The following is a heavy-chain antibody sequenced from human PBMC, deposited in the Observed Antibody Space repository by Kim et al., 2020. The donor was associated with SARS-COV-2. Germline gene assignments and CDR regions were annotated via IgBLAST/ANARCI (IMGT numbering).Heavy chain of an antibody. D-gene: IGHD3-22*01. CDR3: AATYYYDSSGYPRHIDY. J-gene: IGHJ4*02. Sequence: RKSRVTISVDTSKNQFSLKLSSVTAADTAVYYCAATYYYDSSGYPRHIDYWGQGTLVTVSS. V-gene: IGHV4-30-2*04.